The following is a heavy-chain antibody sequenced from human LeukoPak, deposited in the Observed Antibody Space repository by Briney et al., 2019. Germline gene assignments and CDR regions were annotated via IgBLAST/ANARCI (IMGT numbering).Heavy chain of an antibody. CDR1: GLTFSSCW. V-gene: IGHV3-23*01. CDR2: ISGSAYNT. J-gene: IGHJ4*02. Sequence: GGSLRLSCAASGLTFSSCWMSWVRQAPGKGLEWVSTISGSAYNTYYADSVKGRFTISRDNSANTLYLQMNSLRAEDTALYYCAKHSGSYFIYYVDSWGQGTLVTVSS. D-gene: IGHD1-26*01. CDR3: AKHSGSYFIYYVDS.